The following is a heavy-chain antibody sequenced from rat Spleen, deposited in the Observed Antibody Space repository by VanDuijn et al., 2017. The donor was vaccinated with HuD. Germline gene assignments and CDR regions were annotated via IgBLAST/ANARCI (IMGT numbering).Heavy chain of an antibody. CDR1: GFNFNDYW. J-gene: IGHJ2*01. V-gene: IGHV4-2*01. D-gene: IGHD1-11*01. CDR2: INKDSSTI. Sequence: EVKLVESGGGLVQPGRSLKLSCAASGFNFNDYWMGWVRQAPGKGLEWIGKINKDSSTINYTPSLKDKFTISRDNAQNTRYLQMSKLGSEDTAIYYCARGRDCWGQGVMVTVSS. CDR3: ARGRDC.